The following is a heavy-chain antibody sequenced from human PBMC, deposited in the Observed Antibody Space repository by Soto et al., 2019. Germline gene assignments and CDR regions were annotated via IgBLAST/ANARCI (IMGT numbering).Heavy chain of an antibody. J-gene: IGHJ4*02. V-gene: IGHV4-30-4*01. CDR3: LRHCEYCSGASFGY. Sequence: SETLSLACTVSGGSISSGDYYWSWIRQPPGKGLEWIGNIYYSGSTYYNPSLKSRVSISVDTSKNQFSLKLSSVTAADTAVYYCLRHCEYCSGASFGYWAQRTLVTGSS. D-gene: IGHD2-15*01. CDR1: GGSISSGDYY. CDR2: IYYSGST.